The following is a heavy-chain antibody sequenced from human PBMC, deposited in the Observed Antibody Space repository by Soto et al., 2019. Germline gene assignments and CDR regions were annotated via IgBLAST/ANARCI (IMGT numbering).Heavy chain of an antibody. Sequence: QVQLQQWGAGLLKPSETLSLTCAVYGGSFSGYQWTWIRQTPGKGLEWIGEINDSGNINYNPSLKSRVPILVDTAKKQISLKLSSVTAADTAVYYCARGLILWFGELSRRGGYYYCMDVWGKGTTVTVSS. V-gene: IGHV4-34*01. CDR3: ARGLILWFGELSRRGGYYYCMDV. CDR2: INDSGNI. J-gene: IGHJ6*03. D-gene: IGHD3-10*01. CDR1: GGSFSGYQ.